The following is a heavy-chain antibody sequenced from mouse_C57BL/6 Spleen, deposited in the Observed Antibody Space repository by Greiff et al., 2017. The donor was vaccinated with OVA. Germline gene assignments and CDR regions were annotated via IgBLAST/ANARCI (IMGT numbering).Heavy chain of an antibody. D-gene: IGHD1-1*01. CDR2: IDPSDSYT. Sequence: QVQLQQPGAELVMPGASVKLSCKASGYTFTSYWMHWVKQRPGQGLEWIGEIDPSDSYTNYNQKFKGKSTLTVDKSSSTADMQLSSLTSEDSAVYYGARSGTNYGSSPYYAMDYWGQGTSVTVSS. CDR3: ARSGTNYGSSPYYAMDY. CDR1: GYTFTSYW. J-gene: IGHJ4*01. V-gene: IGHV1-69*01.